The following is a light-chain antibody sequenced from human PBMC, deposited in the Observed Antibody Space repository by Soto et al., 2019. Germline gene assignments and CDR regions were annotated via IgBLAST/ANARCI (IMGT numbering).Light chain of an antibody. CDR1: QGIGNY. J-gene: IGKJ1*01. CDR2: AAS. V-gene: IGKV1-27*01. CDR3: QKYNRAPRS. Sequence: DIQMTQSPSSLSASVGDGVTISCRASQGIGNYLAWYQQKPGKAPKLLIYAASTLQSGVPSRFSGSGSGTDFTLTISSLQPEDVATYYWQKYNRAPRSFGQGTRVEIK.